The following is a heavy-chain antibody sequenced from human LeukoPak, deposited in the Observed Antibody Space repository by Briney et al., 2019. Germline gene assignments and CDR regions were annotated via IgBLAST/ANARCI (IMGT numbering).Heavy chain of an antibody. V-gene: IGHV3-23*01. CDR2: ISGSGGST. D-gene: IGHD6-19*01. CDR3: AKDLSSGWYVRGDFDY. Sequence: GGSLRLSCATSGFTLSNYAMSWVRQAPGKGLEWVSAISGSGGSTYYADSVKGRFAISRDNSKNTLYLQMNSLRAEDTAVYYCAKDLSSGWYVRGDFDYWGQGTLVTVSS. CDR1: GFTLSNYA. J-gene: IGHJ4*02.